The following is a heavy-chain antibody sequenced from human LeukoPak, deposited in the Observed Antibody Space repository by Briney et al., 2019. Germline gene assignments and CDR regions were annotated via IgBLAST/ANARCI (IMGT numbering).Heavy chain of an antibody. CDR1: GYTFTGYY. J-gene: IGHJ4*02. CDR3: AIAYSYYYDSSGYSRWGFDY. D-gene: IGHD3-22*01. CDR2: INPNSGGT. Sequence: ASVKVSCKASGYTFTGYYMHWVRQAPGQGLEWMGWINPNSGGTNYAQKFQGRVTMTGDTSISTAYMELSRLRSDDTAVYYCAIAYSYYYDSSGYSRWGFDYWGQGTLVTVSS. V-gene: IGHV1-2*02.